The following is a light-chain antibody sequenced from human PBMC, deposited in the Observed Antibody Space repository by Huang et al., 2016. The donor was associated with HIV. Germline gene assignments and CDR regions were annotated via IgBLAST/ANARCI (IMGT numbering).Light chain of an antibody. V-gene: IGKV3-11*01. CDR2: YAS. Sequence: IVLTQSPATLSLSPGERATLSCGASQSVGNSLGWYQQRPGQAPRLLIYYASNRATGLPARFRARGSGTDFTLTITVLEPEDFAVYYCQQRYNWPRTFGQGTNLEIK. CDR1: QSVGNS. J-gene: IGKJ2*01. CDR3: QQRYNWPRT.